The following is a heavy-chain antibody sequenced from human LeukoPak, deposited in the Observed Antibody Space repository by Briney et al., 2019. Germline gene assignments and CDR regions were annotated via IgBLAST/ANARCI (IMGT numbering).Heavy chain of an antibody. Sequence: ASVKVSCKASGYTFTGYYMHWVRQAPGQGLEWMGWINPNSGGTNYAQKFQGRVTMTRDTSISTAYMDLTSLRSDDTAVYYCARDGAVADPFDYWGQGTLVTVSS. J-gene: IGHJ4*02. CDR1: GYTFTGYY. CDR3: ARDGAVADPFDY. V-gene: IGHV1-2*02. D-gene: IGHD6-19*01. CDR2: INPNSGGT.